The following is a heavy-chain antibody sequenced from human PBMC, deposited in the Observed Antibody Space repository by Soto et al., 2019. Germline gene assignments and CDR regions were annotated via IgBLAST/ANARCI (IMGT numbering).Heavy chain of an antibody. CDR2: ISAYNGNT. CDR1: GYTFTSYG. V-gene: IGHV1-18*04. D-gene: IGHD3-10*01. J-gene: IGHJ4*02. Sequence: GASVKVSCKASGYTFTSYGIRWVRQAPGQGLEWMGWISAYNGNTDYAQKLQGRVTMTTDTSTSTAYMELRSLRSDDSAIYFCVRGSKDSYPGSRIFDFWGRGTLVTVSS. CDR3: VRGSKDSYPGSRIFDF.